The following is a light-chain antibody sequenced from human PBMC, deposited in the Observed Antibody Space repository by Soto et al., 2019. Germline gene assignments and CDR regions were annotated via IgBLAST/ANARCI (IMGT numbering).Light chain of an antibody. V-gene: IGKV1-33*01. CDR1: QDISNR. Sequence: DIQMTQSPSSLSASVVDRVTVTCQASQDISNRLNWYQQKPGKAPKLLIYDASNLETGVPSRFSGSRSGTDFKFIISSLQPEDVATYYCQQYDNLPITFAQGTRLETK. J-gene: IGKJ5*01. CDR2: DAS. CDR3: QQYDNLPIT.